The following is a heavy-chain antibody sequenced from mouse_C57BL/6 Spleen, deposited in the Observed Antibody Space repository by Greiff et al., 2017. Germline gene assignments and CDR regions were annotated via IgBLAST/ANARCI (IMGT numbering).Heavy chain of an antibody. J-gene: IGHJ4*01. CDR3: ARSYYSNYPYAMDY. D-gene: IGHD2-5*01. CDR1: GFTFSDYG. V-gene: IGHV5-17*01. Sequence: EVQGVESGGGLVKPGGSLKLSCAASGFTFSDYGMHWVRQAPEKGLEWVAYISSGSSTIYYADTVKGRFTISRDNAKNTLFLQMTSLRSEDTAMYYCARSYYSNYPYAMDYWGQGTSVTVSS. CDR2: ISSGSSTI.